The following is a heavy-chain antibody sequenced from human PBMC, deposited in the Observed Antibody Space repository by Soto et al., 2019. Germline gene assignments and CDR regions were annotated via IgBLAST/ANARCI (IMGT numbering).Heavy chain of an antibody. D-gene: IGHD4-17*01. CDR2: IYYSGST. V-gene: IGHV4-31*03. J-gene: IGHJ1*01. CDR3: ARATQVYGDTEYFQH. CDR1: GGSISSGGYY. Sequence: SETLSLTCTVSGGSISSGGYYWSWIRQHPGKGLEWIGYIYYSGSTYYNPSLKSRVTISVDTSKNQFSLKLSSVTAADTAVYYCARATQVYGDTEYFQHWGQGTLVTVSS.